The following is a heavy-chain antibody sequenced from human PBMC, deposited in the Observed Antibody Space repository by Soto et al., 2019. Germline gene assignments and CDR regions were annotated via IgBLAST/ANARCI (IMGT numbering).Heavy chain of an antibody. CDR3: VRDGGRDCTNTF. V-gene: IGHV3-7*04. CDR1: GFTLISYW. CDR2: IKEDGSES. J-gene: IGHJ3*01. D-gene: IGHD2-15*01. Sequence: EMHVVESGGGLVQPGGSLRLSCAASGFTLISYWMAWARQAPGKGLEWVGNIKEDGSESYFVDSVKGRFTISRDNARNLLHLQMNSLRDEDTAMYYCVRDGGRDCTNTFWGRGTMVTVSS.